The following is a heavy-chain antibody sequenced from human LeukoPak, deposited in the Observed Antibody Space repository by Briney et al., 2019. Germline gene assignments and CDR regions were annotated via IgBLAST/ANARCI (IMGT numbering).Heavy chain of an antibody. CDR3: ARDASSSHSYYYYYMDV. Sequence: GGSLRLSRAASGFTFSSYAMHWVRQAPGKGLEYVSAISSNGGSTYYANSVKGRFTISRDNSKNTLYLQMGSLRAEDMAVYYCARDASSSHSYYYYYMDVWGKGTTVTVSS. J-gene: IGHJ6*03. V-gene: IGHV3-64*01. CDR1: GFTFSSYA. CDR2: ISSNGGST. D-gene: IGHD6-13*01.